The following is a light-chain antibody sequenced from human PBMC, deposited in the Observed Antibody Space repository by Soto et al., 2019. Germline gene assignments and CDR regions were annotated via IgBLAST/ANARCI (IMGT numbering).Light chain of an antibody. CDR2: TGS. CDR1: QGISNW. V-gene: IGKV1-12*01. J-gene: IGKJ4*01. CDR3: QQANSFPLT. Sequence: DIQMTQSPSSVSASVGDRVSITCRASQGISNWLAWYQQKPGRAPKLLIYTGSSLQSGVPSRFSGNGSGTDFTLTISSRQPEDVATYYCQQANSFPLTFGGGTKVEIK.